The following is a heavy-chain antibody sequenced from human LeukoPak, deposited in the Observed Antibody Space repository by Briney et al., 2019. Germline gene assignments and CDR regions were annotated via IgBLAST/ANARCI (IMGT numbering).Heavy chain of an antibody. Sequence: GGSLRLSCAASGFTFSSYGMHWARQAPGKGLEWVAVIWYDGSNKYYADSVRGRFTISRDNSKNTLYLQMNSLRAEDTAVYYCARVRSSGWYDAFDIWGQGTMVTVSS. CDR2: IWYDGSNK. V-gene: IGHV3-33*01. CDR1: GFTFSSYG. CDR3: ARVRSSGWYDAFDI. D-gene: IGHD6-19*01. J-gene: IGHJ3*02.